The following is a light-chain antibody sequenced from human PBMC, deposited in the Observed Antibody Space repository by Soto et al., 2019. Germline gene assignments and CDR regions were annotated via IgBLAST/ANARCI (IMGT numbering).Light chain of an antibody. J-gene: IGLJ2*01. CDR1: NYNIGNNH. CDR2: DNN. V-gene: IGLV1-51*01. Sequence: QSVLTQPPSVSAAPGQKVTISCSGSNYNIGNNHVSWYQQLPGTAPKLLIYDNNKQPSGIPDRFSGSKSGTSVTLAITGLHTGDEADYYCGTWDSRLSDVVFGGGTKLTVL. CDR3: GTWDSRLSDVV.